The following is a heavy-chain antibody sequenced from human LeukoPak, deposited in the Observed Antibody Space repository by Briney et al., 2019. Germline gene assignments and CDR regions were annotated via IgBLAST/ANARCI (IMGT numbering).Heavy chain of an antibody. Sequence: HRASVKVSCKASGYTFTSYGISWVRQAPGQGLEWMGWISAYNGNTNYAQKLQGRVTMTTDTSTSTAYMELRSLRSDDTAVYYCARVQGDFWSGYYLNWFDPWGQGILVTVSS. CDR3: ARVQGDFWSGYYLNWFDP. CDR2: ISAYNGNT. CDR1: GYTFTSYG. J-gene: IGHJ5*02. D-gene: IGHD3-3*01. V-gene: IGHV1-18*01.